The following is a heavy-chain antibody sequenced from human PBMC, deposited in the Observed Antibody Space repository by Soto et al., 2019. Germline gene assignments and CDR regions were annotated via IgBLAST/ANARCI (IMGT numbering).Heavy chain of an antibody. V-gene: IGHV4-39*01. Sequence: SETLSLTCTVSGGSISSSSYYWGWIRQPPGKGLEWIGSIYYSGSTYYNPSLKSRVTISVDTSKNQFSLKLSSVTVADTAVYYCARQPRTIFGVVIYTPYGMDVWGQGTTVTVSS. CDR2: IYYSGST. J-gene: IGHJ6*02. CDR3: ARQPRTIFGVVIYTPYGMDV. CDR1: GGSISSSSYY. D-gene: IGHD3-3*01.